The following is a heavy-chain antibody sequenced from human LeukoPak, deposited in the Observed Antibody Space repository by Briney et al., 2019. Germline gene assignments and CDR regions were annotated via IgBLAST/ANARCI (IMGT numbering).Heavy chain of an antibody. CDR2: ISYDGSNK. CDR3: AKEGTAMAGYFDY. V-gene: IGHV3-30*18. J-gene: IGHJ4*02. CDR1: GFTFSSYG. D-gene: IGHD5-18*01. Sequence: PGGSLRLSCAASGFTFSSYGMHWVRQAPGKGLEWVAVISYDGSNKYYADSVKGRFTISRDNSKNTLYLQMNSLRAEDTAVYYCAKEGTAMAGYFDYWGQGTLVTVSS.